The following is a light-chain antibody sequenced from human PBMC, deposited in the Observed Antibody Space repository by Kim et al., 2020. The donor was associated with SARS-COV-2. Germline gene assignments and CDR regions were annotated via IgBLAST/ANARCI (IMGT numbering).Light chain of an antibody. CDR3: QQYDNWKA. Sequence: EIVMTQSPATLSVSPGEGASLSCRASQSVRTHVAWYQQKPGQPPRLLILDASIRATGIPVRFSGSGSGTEFTLTISSLQSEDFAVYYCQQYDNWKAFGQGAKVDIK. CDR1: QSVRTH. J-gene: IGKJ1*01. V-gene: IGKV3-15*01. CDR2: DAS.